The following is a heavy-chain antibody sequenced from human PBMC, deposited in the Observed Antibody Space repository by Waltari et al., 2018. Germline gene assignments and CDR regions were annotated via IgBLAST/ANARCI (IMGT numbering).Heavy chain of an antibody. D-gene: IGHD2-21*02. CDR2: IYYTGST. Sequence: QVQLQESGPSLLKPSETLSLICTVSGVSISGFYWSGVRQPPGKGLDWIAYIYYTGSTNFNPSLKSRVTMSVDTSKNPFSLKLSSVTAADTAFYYCARGGGGDWEWFDPWGQGTLVTVSS. J-gene: IGHJ5*02. CDR3: ARGGGGDWEWFDP. CDR1: GVSISGFY. V-gene: IGHV4-59*01.